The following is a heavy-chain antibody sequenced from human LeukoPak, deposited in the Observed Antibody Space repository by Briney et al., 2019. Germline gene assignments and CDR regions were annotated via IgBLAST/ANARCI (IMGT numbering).Heavy chain of an antibody. CDR2: IKPGGSDT. CDR1: GFTFTTHW. D-gene: IGHD6-13*01. Sequence: GGSLRLSCGASGFTFTTHWIHWVRQAPGKGLVWVSRIKPGGSDTNYADSVKGRFTISRDNAKNTVYLQMNSLRAEDTAVYYCASNSGIAAALPGYWGQGTLVTVSS. J-gene: IGHJ4*02. CDR3: ASNSGIAAALPGY. V-gene: IGHV3-74*01.